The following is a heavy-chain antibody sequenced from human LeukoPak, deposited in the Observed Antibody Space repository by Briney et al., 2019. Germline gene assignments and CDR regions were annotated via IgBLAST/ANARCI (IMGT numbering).Heavy chain of an antibody. D-gene: IGHD3-10*01. CDR1: GGSISSYY. Sequence: PSETLSLTCTVSGGSISSYYWSWIRQPPGKGLEWIGYIYYSGSTNYNPSLKSRVTISVDTSKNQFSLKLSSVTAADTAVYYCARASMVRGGALFDPWGQGTLVTVSS. CDR3: ARASMVRGGALFDP. J-gene: IGHJ5*02. V-gene: IGHV4-59*01. CDR2: IYYSGST.